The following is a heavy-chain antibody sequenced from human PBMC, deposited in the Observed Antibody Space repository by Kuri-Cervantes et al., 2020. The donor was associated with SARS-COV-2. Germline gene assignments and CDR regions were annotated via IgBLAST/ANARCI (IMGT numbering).Heavy chain of an antibody. J-gene: IGHJ4*02. V-gene: IGHV3-23*01. CDR1: GFTFSSYA. CDR3: AKGDYDSSSYYYSLFDY. CDR2: ISGSGGST. Sequence: GGSLRLSCAASGFTFSSYAMSWVRQAPGKGLEWVSAISGSGGSTYYADSVKGRFTISRDNSKNTLYLQMNSLRAEDTAVYYCAKGDYDSSSYYYSLFDYWGQGTLVTVSS. D-gene: IGHD3-22*01.